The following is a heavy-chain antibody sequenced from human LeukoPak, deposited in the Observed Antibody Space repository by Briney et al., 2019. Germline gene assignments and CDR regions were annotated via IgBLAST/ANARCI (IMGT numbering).Heavy chain of an antibody. CDR3: ARDNSVRDEAWWFNP. CDR1: GYSFTYNY. Sequence: ASVKVSCKSSGYSFTYNYIYWVRQAPGQGPEWMGVISPSGGSTTYAQKFQGRVTLTRDMSTSTDYLELSSLRSEDTAVYYCARDNSVRDEAWWFNPWGQGTLVTVSS. V-gene: IGHV1-46*01. D-gene: IGHD5-24*01. CDR2: ISPSGGST. J-gene: IGHJ5*02.